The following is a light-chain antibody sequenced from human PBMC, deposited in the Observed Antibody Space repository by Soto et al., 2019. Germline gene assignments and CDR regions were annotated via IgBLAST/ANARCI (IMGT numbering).Light chain of an antibody. CDR1: QNISSW. Sequence: DIQMTPSPSTLSASIGDRVTITCRASQNISSWLSLYQQKQGKAPNLLIYQASILESGVPSRFSGNGSATEFSLTISSLQPDDFATFYCQHYHLKSLSFGGGTKVEIK. CDR2: QAS. J-gene: IGKJ4*02. CDR3: QHYHLKSLS. V-gene: IGKV1-5*03.